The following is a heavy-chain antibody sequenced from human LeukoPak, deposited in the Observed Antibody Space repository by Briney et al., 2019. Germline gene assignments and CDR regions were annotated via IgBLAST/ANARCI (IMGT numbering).Heavy chain of an antibody. J-gene: IGHJ4*02. CDR2: INPNSGGT. V-gene: IGHV1-2*02. CDR1: GYTFTDSY. CDR3: ARRFGDFWSGFDY. Sequence: GASVKVSCKTSGYTFTDSYIHWVRQAPGQGLEWMGWINPNSGGTNYAQKFQGRVTMTRDTSISTAYMELSSLKSEDTAVYYCARRFGDFWSGFDYWGQGTLVAVSS. D-gene: IGHD3-3*01.